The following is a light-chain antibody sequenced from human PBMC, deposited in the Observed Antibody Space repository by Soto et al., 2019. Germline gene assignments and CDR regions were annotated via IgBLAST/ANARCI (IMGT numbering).Light chain of an antibody. CDR1: QSILAY. J-gene: IGKJ2*01. Sequence: IQMTQSPSSLSASVGGRVTITCRASQSILAYLNWYQVKLGKPPRLLIFSASNLQSGVPPRFNGSGSGTDFARTIGGVEPDDAATYYCQQTYATAFTFGQGT. V-gene: IGKV1-39*01. CDR3: QQTYATAFT. CDR2: SAS.